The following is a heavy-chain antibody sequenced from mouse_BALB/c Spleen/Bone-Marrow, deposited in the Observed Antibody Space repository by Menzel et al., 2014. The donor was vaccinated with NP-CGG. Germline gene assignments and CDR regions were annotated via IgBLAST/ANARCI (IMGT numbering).Heavy chain of an antibody. Sequence: VQLQQPGPELVKPGAPVKVSCQASSYSFTDYNIYWVKQSHGKSLEWIGYIDPYNGATNYNQKFKGQATLTVDKSSSTAFMHLNSLTSADSAVYYCSRARGYAMDYWGQGTSVTVSS. CDR3: SRARGYAMDY. CDR2: IDPYNGAT. CDR1: SYSFTDYN. J-gene: IGHJ4*01. V-gene: IGHV1S135*01.